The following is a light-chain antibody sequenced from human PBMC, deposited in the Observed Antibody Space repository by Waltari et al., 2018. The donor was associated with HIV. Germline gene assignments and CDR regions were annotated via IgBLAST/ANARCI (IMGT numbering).Light chain of an antibody. J-gene: IGLJ3*02. Sequence: SPGQSVTISCTGTSSDVGGFKYVSWYQQHPGKAPKLMIYEVNKRPSGVSDRFSGSKSANTASLTVSGLQADDEADYYCNSYAGSNNWVFGGGTKLTVL. CDR1: SSDVGGFKY. V-gene: IGLV2-8*01. CDR2: EVN. CDR3: NSYAGSNNWV.